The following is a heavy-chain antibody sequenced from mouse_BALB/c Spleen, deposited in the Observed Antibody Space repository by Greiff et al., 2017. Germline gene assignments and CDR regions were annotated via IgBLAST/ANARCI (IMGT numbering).Heavy chain of an antibody. Sequence: EVKVVESGGGLVQPGGSLKLSCAASGFTFSSYGMSWVRQTPDKRLELVATINSNGGSTYYPDSVKGRFTISRDNAKNTLYLQMSSLRSEDTAMYYCARGSYDYYFDYWGQGTTLTVSS. CDR1: GFTFSSYG. V-gene: IGHV5-6-3*01. J-gene: IGHJ2*01. CDR3: ARGSYDYYFDY. D-gene: IGHD2-4*01. CDR2: INSNGGST.